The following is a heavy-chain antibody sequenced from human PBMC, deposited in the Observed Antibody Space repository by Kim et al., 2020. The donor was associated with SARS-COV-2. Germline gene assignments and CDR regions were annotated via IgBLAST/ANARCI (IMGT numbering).Heavy chain of an antibody. J-gene: IGHJ1*01. D-gene: IGHD2-2*01. CDR3: AHIVSYCSSTSCYWEGRNEIEYFQH. Sequence: SGPTLVNPTQTLTLTCTFSGFSLSTSGVGVGWIRQPPGKALEWLALIYWDDDKRYSPSLKSRLTITKDTSKNQVVLTMTNMDPVDTATYYCAHIVSYCSSTSCYWEGRNEIEYFQHWGQGTLVTVSS. V-gene: IGHV2-5*02. CDR1: GFSLSTSGVG. CDR2: IYWDDDK.